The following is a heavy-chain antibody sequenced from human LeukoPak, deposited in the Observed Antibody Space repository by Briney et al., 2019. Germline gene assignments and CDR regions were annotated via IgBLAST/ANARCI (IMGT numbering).Heavy chain of an antibody. CDR3: ASLSHLYWYFDL. CDR1: GGSISSYY. Sequence: PSETLSLTCTVSGGSISSYYWSWMRQPPGKGLEWIGYIYYSGSTNSNPSLKSRVTISVDTSKNQFSLMLSSVTAADAAVYYCASLSHLYWYFDLWGRGTLVTVSS. V-gene: IGHV4-59*01. J-gene: IGHJ2*01. CDR2: IYYSGST.